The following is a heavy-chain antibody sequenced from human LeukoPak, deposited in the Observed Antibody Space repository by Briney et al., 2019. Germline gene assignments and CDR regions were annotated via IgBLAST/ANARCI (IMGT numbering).Heavy chain of an antibody. CDR1: RYSISSGSF. J-gene: IGHJ4*02. V-gene: IGHV4-38-2*02. CDR3: AGGFHTYGAIFDY. CDR2: VYQSGNT. Sequence: PSETLSLTCTVSRYSISSGSFWGWVRQPPGKGLEWIGSVYQSGNTYYNPSLKGRATISLDRSKNQFSLKLSFVTAADTAMYYCAGGFHTYGAIFDYWGQGSLVTVSS. D-gene: IGHD4/OR15-4a*01.